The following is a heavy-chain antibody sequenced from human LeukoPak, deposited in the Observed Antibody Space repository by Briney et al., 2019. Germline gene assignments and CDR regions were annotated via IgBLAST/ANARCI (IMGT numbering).Heavy chain of an antibody. J-gene: IGHJ4*02. D-gene: IGHD5-12*01. CDR3: ARGTYSGYDWDLDH. V-gene: IGHV1-3*01. Sequence: ASVKVSCKTPGYTFNRHAMHWVRQAPGQRLEWMGWINGGNGNIKYSQKFQGRVTITRDTSASTADMELSSLRSEHTAVYYCARGTYSGYDWDLDHWGQGTLVTVSS. CDR2: INGGNGNI. CDR1: GYTFNRHA.